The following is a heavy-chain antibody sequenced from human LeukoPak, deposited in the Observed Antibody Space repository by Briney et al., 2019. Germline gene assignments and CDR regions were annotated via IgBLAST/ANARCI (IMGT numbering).Heavy chain of an antibody. V-gene: IGHV3-23*01. CDR1: GFTFISYA. CDR2: TSGSGGST. Sequence: PGGSLRLSSAASGFTFISYALSWVRQAPGRGLEWVSATSGSGGSTYYADSVKGRFTISRDNSKNTLYLQMNSLRAEDTAVYYCAKDPGYSSSSHAFHIRGQGTMVTVSS. D-gene: IGHD6-6*01. J-gene: IGHJ3*02. CDR3: AKDPGYSSSSHAFHI.